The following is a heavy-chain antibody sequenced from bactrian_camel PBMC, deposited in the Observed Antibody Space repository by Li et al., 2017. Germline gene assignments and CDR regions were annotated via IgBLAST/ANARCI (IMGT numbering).Heavy chain of an antibody. CDR2: ISSGGVST. Sequence: VQLVESGGGSVQAGGSLRLSCAASGFTFGSYYMSWVRQAPGKGLEWVSSISSGGVSTYYAASVKGRFTISRDDAKNTMYLQMDSLKPEDTAMYYCAAEPALFGYCGGGYYPSNGYWGQGTQVTVS. D-gene: IGHD2*01. V-gene: IGHV3S40*01. CDR1: GFTFGSYY. CDR3: AAEPALFGYCGGGYYPSNGY. J-gene: IGHJ6*01.